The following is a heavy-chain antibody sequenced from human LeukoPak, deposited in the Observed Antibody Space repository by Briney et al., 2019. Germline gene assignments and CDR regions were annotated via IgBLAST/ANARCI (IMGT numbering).Heavy chain of an antibody. CDR3: ARHGSYQGDY. J-gene: IGHJ4*02. CDR1: GGTFSSYA. CDR2: IIPIFGTA. D-gene: IGHD1-26*01. V-gene: IGHV1-69*01. Sequence: GASVKVSCKASGGTFSSYAISWVRQAPGQGLEWMGGIIPIFGTANYARKFQGRVTITADESTSTAYMELSSLRSEDTAVYYCARHGSYQGDYWGQGTLVTVSS.